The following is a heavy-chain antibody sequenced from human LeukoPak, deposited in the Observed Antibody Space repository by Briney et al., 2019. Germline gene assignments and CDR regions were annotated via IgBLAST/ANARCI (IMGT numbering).Heavy chain of an antibody. CDR2: ISAYNGNT. Sequence: ASVKVSCKASGYTFTSYGIIWVRQAPGQGLEWMGWISAYNGNTDYSQNLQGRVTMTTDTSTYTAYMELRSLRSDDTAVYYCARDLTYWGQGTLVTVSS. V-gene: IGHV1-18*01. J-gene: IGHJ4*02. CDR1: GYTFTSYG. CDR3: ARDLTY.